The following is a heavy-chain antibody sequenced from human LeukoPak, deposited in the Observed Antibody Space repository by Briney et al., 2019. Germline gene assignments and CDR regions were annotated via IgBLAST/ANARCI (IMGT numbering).Heavy chain of an antibody. Sequence: GGSLRLSCAASGFTVSSNYMSWVRQAPGKGLEWVSVIYSGGSTYYADSVKGRFTNSRDNSKNTLYLQMNSLRAEDTAVYYCAREAVTTRDAFDIWGQGTMVTVSS. CDR3: AREAVTTRDAFDI. J-gene: IGHJ3*02. V-gene: IGHV3-53*01. D-gene: IGHD4-17*01. CDR2: IYSGGST. CDR1: GFTVSSNY.